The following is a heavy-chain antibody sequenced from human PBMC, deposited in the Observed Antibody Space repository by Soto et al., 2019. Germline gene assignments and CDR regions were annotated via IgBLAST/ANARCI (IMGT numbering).Heavy chain of an antibody. CDR2: IYYSGST. CDR3: ARVGGYDYGDYYFDY. Sequence: QVQLQESGPGLVKPSETLSLTCTVSGGSVSSGSYYWSWIRQPPGKGLEWIGYIYYSGSTNYNPSPKSRVTISVDTSKNQFSLKLSSVTAAVTAVYYCARVGGYDYGDYYFDYWGQGTLVTVSS. V-gene: IGHV4-61*01. D-gene: IGHD4-17*01. CDR1: GGSVSSGSYY. J-gene: IGHJ4*02.